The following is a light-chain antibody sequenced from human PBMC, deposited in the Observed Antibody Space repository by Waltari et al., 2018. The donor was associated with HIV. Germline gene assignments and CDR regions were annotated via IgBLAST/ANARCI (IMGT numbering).Light chain of an antibody. CDR2: DVN. CDR1: NNYVGGYNY. V-gene: IGLV2-11*01. CDR3: CSCPGSYSVVF. Sequence: QPALTQPRSVSGSPGQSVTLSCSGTNNYVGGYNYVSWYQQLPGKAPTLIIYDVNKRPQRATDRFSGSKSGKTASLTIFGRSAYDAADDHCCSCPGSYSVVFFGGGTKLTVL. J-gene: IGLJ2*01.